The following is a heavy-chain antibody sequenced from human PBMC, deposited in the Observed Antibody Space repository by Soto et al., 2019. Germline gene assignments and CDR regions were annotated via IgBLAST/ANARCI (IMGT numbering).Heavy chain of an antibody. CDR1: GFTFSSYS. J-gene: IGHJ4*02. Sequence: GGSLRLSCAASGFTFSSYSMNWVRQAPGKGLEWVAFITNNRGTKYYADSMKGRLTISRDNSKNTLDLQMTSLRPDDTAVYYCAKTIPTAAAFDSWGQGTLVTVSS. V-gene: IGHV3-48*01. CDR2: ITNNRGTK. D-gene: IGHD6-13*01. CDR3: AKTIPTAAAFDS.